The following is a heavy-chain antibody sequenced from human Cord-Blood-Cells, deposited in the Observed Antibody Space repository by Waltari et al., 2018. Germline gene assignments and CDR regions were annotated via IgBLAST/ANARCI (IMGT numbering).Heavy chain of an antibody. V-gene: IGHV5-51*01. CDR1: GYSLTRYW. CDR2: IYPGDSDT. Sequence: EVQLVQSGAEVKKPGESLKISCKGSGYSLTRYWIGWVRQMPGKGLEWMWIIYPGDSDTRYSPSFQGQVTISADKSISTAYLQWSSLKASDTAMYYCARPPKLGKWYFDLWGRGTLVTVSS. J-gene: IGHJ2*01. D-gene: IGHD7-27*01. CDR3: ARPPKLGKWYFDL.